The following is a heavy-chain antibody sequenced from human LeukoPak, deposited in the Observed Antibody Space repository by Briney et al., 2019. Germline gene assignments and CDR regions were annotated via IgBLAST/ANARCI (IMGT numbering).Heavy chain of an antibody. Sequence: GGSLRLSCAASGFTFSSYWMHWVRQAPGKGLVWVSRINSDGSNTNYADSVKGRFTISRGNAKNTLYLQMNSLRAEDTAVYYCARATAAPSFDYWGQGTLVTVSS. V-gene: IGHV3-74*01. CDR2: INSDGSNT. D-gene: IGHD6-13*01. CDR1: GFTFSSYW. J-gene: IGHJ4*02. CDR3: ARATAAPSFDY.